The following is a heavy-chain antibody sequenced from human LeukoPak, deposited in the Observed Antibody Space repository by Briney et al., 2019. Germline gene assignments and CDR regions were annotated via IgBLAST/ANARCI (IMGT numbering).Heavy chain of an antibody. D-gene: IGHD3-10*01. CDR2: ISWNSGSI. CDR1: GFTFSSYA. Sequence: GGSLRLSCAASGFTFSSYAMSWVRQAPGKGLEWVSGISWNSGSIGYADSVKGRFTISRDNAKNSLYLQMNSLRAEDTALYYCAKDGFIYGSGSYSDYWGQGTLVTVSS. J-gene: IGHJ4*02. V-gene: IGHV3-9*01. CDR3: AKDGFIYGSGSYSDY.